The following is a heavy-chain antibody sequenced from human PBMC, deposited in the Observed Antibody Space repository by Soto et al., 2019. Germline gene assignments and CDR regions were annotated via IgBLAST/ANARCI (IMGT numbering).Heavy chain of an antibody. V-gene: IGHV3-74*01. CDR3: ARDKRAVAGTISSGMDV. Sequence: GGSLRLSCAASGFTFSSSWMHWVRQAPGKGLVWVSRVSGDGSSTNYADSVKGRFTISRDNAKNTLYLQMNSLRAEDTAVYYCARDKRAVAGTISSGMDVWGRGTTVTVSS. CDR1: GFTFSSSW. J-gene: IGHJ6*02. CDR2: VSGDGSST. D-gene: IGHD6-19*01.